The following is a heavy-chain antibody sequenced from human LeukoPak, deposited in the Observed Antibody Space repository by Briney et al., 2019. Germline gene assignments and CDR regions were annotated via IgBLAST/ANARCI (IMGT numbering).Heavy chain of an antibody. CDR1: GYTFTGYY. J-gene: IGHJ4*02. D-gene: IGHD1-26*01. CDR3: ARDQVAATSAHNFDY. Sequence: ASVKVPCKASGYTFTGYYLHWVRQAPGQGLEWMGWINPHSGVTTFPQKFQGRVTMTMDTSISTTYMKLNRLRSDDTAVYYCARDQVAATSAHNFDYWGQGTLVTVSS. CDR2: INPHSGVT. V-gene: IGHV1-2*02.